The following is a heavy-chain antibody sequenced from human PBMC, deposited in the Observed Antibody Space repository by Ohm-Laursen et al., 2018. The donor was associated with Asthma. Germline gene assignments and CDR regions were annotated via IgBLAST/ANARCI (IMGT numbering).Heavy chain of an antibody. Sequence: SLRLSCSASGFTFSDYGMHWVRQAPGKGLEWVAVISYDGSNKYYADSVKGRFTISRDNSKNTLYLQMNSLRAEDTAVYYCAKGICSSTSCYGYYGMDVWGQGTTVTVSS. CDR2: ISYDGSNK. J-gene: IGHJ6*02. D-gene: IGHD2-2*01. CDR1: GFTFSDYG. CDR3: AKGICSSTSCYGYYGMDV. V-gene: IGHV3-30*18.